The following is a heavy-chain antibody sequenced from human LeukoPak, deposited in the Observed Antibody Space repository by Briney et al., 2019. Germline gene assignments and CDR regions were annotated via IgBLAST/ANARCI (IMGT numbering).Heavy chain of an antibody. CDR3: AKADPLRYCTNGVCYDFDY. Sequence: GGSLRLSCAASGFTFSGYAMNWVRQAPGKGLEWLSAISCSGGSTYYADSVKGRFTISRDNSKNTLYVQMNSLRAEDTAVYYCAKADPLRYCTNGVCYDFDYWGQGTLVTASS. D-gene: IGHD2-8*01. CDR1: GFTFSGYA. V-gene: IGHV3-23*01. CDR2: ISCSGGST. J-gene: IGHJ4*02.